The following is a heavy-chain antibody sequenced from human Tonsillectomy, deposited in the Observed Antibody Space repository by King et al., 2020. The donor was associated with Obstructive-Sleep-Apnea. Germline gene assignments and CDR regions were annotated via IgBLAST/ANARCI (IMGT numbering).Heavy chain of an antibody. J-gene: IGHJ4*02. V-gene: IGHV3-30-3*01. CDR2: ISYDGNNK. CDR3: ARDRRYFDY. CDR1: GFIFSSYA. Sequence: VQLVESGGGVVQPERSLRLSCAASGFIFSSYAIHWVRQAPGKGLEWVAVISYDGNNKYYADSVKGRFTISRDNSKNTLYLQMNSLRTDDTAVYYGARDRRYFDYWGQGTLVTVST.